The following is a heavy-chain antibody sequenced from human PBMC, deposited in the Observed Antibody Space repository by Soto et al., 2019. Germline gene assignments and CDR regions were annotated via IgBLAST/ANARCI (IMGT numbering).Heavy chain of an antibody. Sequence: QITLNESGPTVVRPTETLTLTCRFSGFSRTTSGVGVCWIRQSPGKSPEWLALIYWDDDKRYSASLKSRLTITKDTSTNQVVLTVSDLAPTDTATYYCAHRVLRTVFGLVTTTAIYFDFWGQGTPVAVSS. CDR3: AHRVLRTVFGLVTTTAIYFDF. V-gene: IGHV2-5*02. J-gene: IGHJ4*02. D-gene: IGHD3-3*01. CDR1: GFSRTTSGVG. CDR2: IYWDDDK.